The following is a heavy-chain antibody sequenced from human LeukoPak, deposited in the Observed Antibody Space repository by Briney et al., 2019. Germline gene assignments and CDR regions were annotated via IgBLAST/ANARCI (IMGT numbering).Heavy chain of an antibody. CDR2: ITGSGGST. J-gene: IGHJ4*02. D-gene: IGHD6-19*01. V-gene: IGHV3-23*01. CDR3: ASPTSGWLADY. Sequence: GGSLRLSCAASGFTFSSYAMSWVRQAPGKGLGWVSAITGSGGSTYYADSVKGRFTISRDNSENTLYLQMNSLRAEDTAVYYCASPTSGWLADYWGQGTLVTVSA. CDR1: GFTFSSYA.